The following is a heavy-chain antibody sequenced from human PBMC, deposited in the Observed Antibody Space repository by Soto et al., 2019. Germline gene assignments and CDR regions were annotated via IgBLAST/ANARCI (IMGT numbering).Heavy chain of an antibody. CDR2: IITAFGTT. Sequence: QVQLVQSGPEVKKPGSSVKVSCKASVDTFNSYVITWVRQAPGQGLEWLGGIITAFGTTSYAQNFQDRLTITADEAATADHMELSSLTSDDTAMYYCTRSYGYTFGGSLDNWGQGTLVTVSS. V-gene: IGHV1-69*01. D-gene: IGHD5-18*01. CDR1: VDTFNSYV. J-gene: IGHJ4*02. CDR3: TRSYGYTFGGSLDN.